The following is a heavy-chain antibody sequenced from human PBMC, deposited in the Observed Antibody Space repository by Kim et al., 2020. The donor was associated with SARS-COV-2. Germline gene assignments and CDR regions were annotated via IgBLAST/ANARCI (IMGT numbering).Heavy chain of an antibody. Sequence: GGSLRLSCAASGFFDDYAMHWVRQAPGKGLEWVAGINWYSGTLGYADSVKGRFTISRDNAKNSLYLQMNSLRPEDTALYYCAKPNSDGWYDAFDIWGQGTMVTVSS. CDR1: GFFDDYA. CDR2: INWYSGTL. D-gene: IGHD6-19*01. CDR3: AKPNSDGWYDAFDI. J-gene: IGHJ3*02. V-gene: IGHV3-9*01.